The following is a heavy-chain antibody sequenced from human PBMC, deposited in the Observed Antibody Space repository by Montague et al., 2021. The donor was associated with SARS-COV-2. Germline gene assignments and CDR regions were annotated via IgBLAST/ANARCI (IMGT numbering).Heavy chain of an antibody. CDR2: IHTSGST. Sequence: TLSLTSTVSGGSISYGSSFWTWIRQPAGKGLEWIGRIHTSGSTNYXSSLKSRVAISIDTSKDQFSLELSSVTAADTAVYYCASSHCGGDCYSGQGTLVTVSS. CDR3: ASSHCGGDCY. CDR1: GGSISYGSSF. D-gene: IGHD2-21*02. V-gene: IGHV4-61*02. J-gene: IGHJ4*02.